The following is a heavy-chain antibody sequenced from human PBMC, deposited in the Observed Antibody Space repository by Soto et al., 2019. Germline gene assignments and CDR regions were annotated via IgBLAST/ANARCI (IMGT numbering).Heavy chain of an antibody. CDR2: IYYSGST. Sequence: QVQLQESGPGLVKPSETLSLTCTVSGGSISSYYWSWIRQPPGKGLEWSGYIYYSGSTNYNPSLKSRVTISVDTSKNQFSLKLSSVTAADTAVYYCARAKGYDILTGYYGGVDYWGQGTLVTVSS. D-gene: IGHD3-9*01. V-gene: IGHV4-59*01. CDR1: GGSISSYY. CDR3: ARAKGYDILTGYYGGVDY. J-gene: IGHJ4*02.